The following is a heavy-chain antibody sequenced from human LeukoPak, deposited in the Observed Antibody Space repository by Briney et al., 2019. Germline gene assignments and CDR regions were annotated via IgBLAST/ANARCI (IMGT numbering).Heavy chain of an antibody. V-gene: IGHV4-4*09. Sequence: SETLSLTCTVSGVSINSHYLKSIRQPPGKGLEWIGFISGSGSTNYNPSLKSRVTMSVDTSKSQFSLKLSSVTAADTAVYYCVVSPNQDFFDYWGQGTLVTVSS. CDR3: VVSPNQDFFDY. CDR2: ISGSGST. CDR1: GVSINSHY. J-gene: IGHJ4*02.